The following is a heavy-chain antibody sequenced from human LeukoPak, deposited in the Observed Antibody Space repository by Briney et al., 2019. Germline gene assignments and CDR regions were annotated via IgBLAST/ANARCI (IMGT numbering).Heavy chain of an antibody. CDR2: IKQDGSEK. CDR3: TRDFDP. J-gene: IGHJ5*02. V-gene: IGHV3-7*01. CDR1: GFSFSEYW. Sequence: GGSLRLSCEGSGFSFSEYWMSWVRQAPGKGLEWVGNIKQDGSEKYYVDSVKGRFTISRDNAKNSLYLDMNSLRVEDTAIYYCTRDFDPWGQGTLVTVSS.